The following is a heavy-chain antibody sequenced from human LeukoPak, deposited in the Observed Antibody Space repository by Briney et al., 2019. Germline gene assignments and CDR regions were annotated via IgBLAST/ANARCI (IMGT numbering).Heavy chain of an antibody. CDR1: GFTFSSYA. CDR3: ARDPDYYDSSGIGDY. D-gene: IGHD3-22*01. V-gene: IGHV3-23*01. Sequence: GGSLRLSCAASGFTFSSYAMSWVRQAPGKGLEWVSAISGSGGSTYYADSVKGRFTISRDNSKNTLYLQMNRLRAEDTAVYYCARDPDYYDSSGIGDYWGQGTLVTVSS. CDR2: ISGSGGST. J-gene: IGHJ4*02.